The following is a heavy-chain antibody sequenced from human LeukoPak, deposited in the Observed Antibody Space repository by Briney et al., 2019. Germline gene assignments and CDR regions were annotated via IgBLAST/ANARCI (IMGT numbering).Heavy chain of an antibody. CDR2: ISGDGGST. CDR1: GFTFYDYA. J-gene: IGHJ3*02. CDR3: AKEGSSGWPAAFDI. V-gene: IGHV3-43*02. D-gene: IGHD6-19*01. Sequence: GGSLRLSCAASGFTFYDYAMHWVRQAPGEGLEGVSLISGDGGSTYYADSVRGRFTISRDNSKNSLYLQMNSLRTEDTALYYCAKEGSSGWPAAFDIWGQGTMVTVSS.